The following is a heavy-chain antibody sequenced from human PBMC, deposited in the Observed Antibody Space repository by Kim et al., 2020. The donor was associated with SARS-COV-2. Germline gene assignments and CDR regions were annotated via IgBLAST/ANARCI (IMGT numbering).Heavy chain of an antibody. CDR1: GGSISSGGYY. CDR3: ARGGALKEMATNNWFDP. D-gene: IGHD5-12*01. J-gene: IGHJ5*02. V-gene: IGHV4-31*03. CDR2: IYYSGST. Sequence: SETLSLTCTVSGGSISSGGYYWSWIRQHPGKGLEWIGYIYYSGSTYYNPSLKSRVTISVDTSKNQFSLKLSSVTAADTAVYYCARGGALKEMATNNWFDPWGQGTLVTVSS.